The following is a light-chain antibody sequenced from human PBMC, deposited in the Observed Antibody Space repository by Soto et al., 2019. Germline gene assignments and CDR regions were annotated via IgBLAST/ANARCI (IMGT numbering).Light chain of an antibody. CDR1: QSVSSN. CDR2: GAS. CDR3: QQYNKWPLT. Sequence: EIVMTQSPATLSVSPGERATLSCRASQSVSSNLAWYQQKPGQAPRLLIYGASTRATGIPARFSGSGSGTEFTLTISSLQSEDVAVDYCQQYNKWPLTFGGGTKVEIK. V-gene: IGKV3D-15*01. J-gene: IGKJ4*01.